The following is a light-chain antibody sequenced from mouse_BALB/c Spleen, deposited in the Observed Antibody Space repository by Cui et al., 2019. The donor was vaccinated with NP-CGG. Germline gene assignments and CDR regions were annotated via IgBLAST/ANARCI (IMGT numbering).Light chain of an antibody. V-gene: IGLV1*01. Sequence: QDVVTQESALTTSPGETATLTCRSSTGAVTTSNYANWVQEKPEHLFTGLIGGTNNRAPGVPARFSGSLIGDKAALTITGAQTEDEAIYFCALWYSNHWVFGGGTKLTVL. J-gene: IGLJ1*01. CDR3: ALWYSNHWV. CDR2: GTN. CDR1: TGAVTTSNY.